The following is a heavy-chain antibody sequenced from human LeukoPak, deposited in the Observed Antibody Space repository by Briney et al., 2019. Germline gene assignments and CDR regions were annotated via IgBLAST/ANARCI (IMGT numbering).Heavy chain of an antibody. V-gene: IGHV3-23*01. CDR2: ISGSGGST. D-gene: IGHD5-12*01. CDR1: GFTFSSHA. CDR3: VPPGVATAD. Sequence: GGSLRLSCAASGFTFSSHAMSWVRQAPGKGLEWVSAISGSGGSTYYADSVKGRFTISRDNSKNALYLQMNSLRAEDTAVYYCVPPGVATADWGQGTLVTVPS. J-gene: IGHJ4*02.